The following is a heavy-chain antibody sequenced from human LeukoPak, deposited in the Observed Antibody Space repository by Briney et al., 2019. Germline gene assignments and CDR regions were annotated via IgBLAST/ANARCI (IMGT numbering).Heavy chain of an antibody. CDR1: GGPFSGYF. CDR2: IHNSGTT. D-gene: IGHD3-10*01. V-gene: IGHV4-34*01. J-gene: IGHJ4*02. CDR3: ARRYYYNLGSFPFDF. Sequence: SETLSLTCAVSGGPFSGYFWSWIRQPSGEGREWIGEIHNSGTTNYNPSLNSRVTISEDTSKNQFYLNLSSVTAADTAVYYCARRYYYNLGSFPFDFWGQGTLVTVSS.